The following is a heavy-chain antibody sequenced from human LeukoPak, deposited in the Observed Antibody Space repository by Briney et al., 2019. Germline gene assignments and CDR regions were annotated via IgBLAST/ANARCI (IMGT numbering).Heavy chain of an antibody. CDR2: IYSGGST. D-gene: IGHD4-11*01. Sequence: GGSLRLSCAASGFTFGDFPMTWVRQAPGKGLEWVAVIYSGGSTYDADSVKGRFTISRDNSKNTLYLQMNSLRAEDTAVYYCASSLTTVTLYYYYYMDVWGKGTTVTVSS. J-gene: IGHJ6*03. CDR3: ASSLTTVTLYYYYYMDV. V-gene: IGHV3-66*02. CDR1: GFTFGDFP.